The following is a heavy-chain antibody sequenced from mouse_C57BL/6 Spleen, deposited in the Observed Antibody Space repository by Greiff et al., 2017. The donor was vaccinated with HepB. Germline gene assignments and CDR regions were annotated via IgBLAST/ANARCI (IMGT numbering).Heavy chain of an antibody. J-gene: IGHJ2*01. Sequence: QVQLQQSGAELVRPGASVTLSCKASGYTFTDYEMHWVKQTPVHGLEWIGAIDPETGGTAYNQKFKGKAILTADKSSSTAYMELRSLTSEDSAVYYCTRRFYYYGSQPFFAWWGQGTPLPVSS. CDR1: GYTFTDYE. CDR3: TRRFYYYGSQPFFAW. V-gene: IGHV1-15*01. CDR2: IDPETGGT. D-gene: IGHD1-1*01.